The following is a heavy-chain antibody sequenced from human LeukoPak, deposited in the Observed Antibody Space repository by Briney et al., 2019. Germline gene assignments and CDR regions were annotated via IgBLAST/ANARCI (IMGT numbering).Heavy chain of an antibody. CDR3: ARDHEPRTGTLSA. CDR2: NSSNGRTI. CDR1: GFTFIDYY. J-gene: IGHJ5*02. D-gene: IGHD7-27*01. Sequence: GGSLRLSCAASGFTFIDYYMAWIRQAPGEGLEWGSDNSSNGRTIYYADSVKGRFTISRDNPKNSLYREMNRLRAEDTAVYYCARDHEPRTGTLSAWGQGTLVTVPS. V-gene: IGHV3-11*04.